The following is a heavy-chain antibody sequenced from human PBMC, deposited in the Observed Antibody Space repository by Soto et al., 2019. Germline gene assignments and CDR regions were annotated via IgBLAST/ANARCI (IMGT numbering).Heavy chain of an antibody. J-gene: IGHJ5*02. CDR1: VFTFRSFT. CDR3: TRDASRDSSARGWFDP. V-gene: IGHV3-21*01. D-gene: IGHD6-13*01. CDR2: ISSNSAYI. Sequence: WWPLRLSCSASVFTFRSFTMNWFRQAPGKGLEWVSTISSNSAYIYYTDALRGRFTISRDNAKNSLHLQMNSLRAEDTAVYYCTRDASRDSSARGWFDPWGPGTLVTVSS.